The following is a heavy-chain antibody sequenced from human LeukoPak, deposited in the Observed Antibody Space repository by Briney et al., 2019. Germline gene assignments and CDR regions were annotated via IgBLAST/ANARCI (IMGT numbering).Heavy chain of an antibody. J-gene: IGHJ4*02. V-gene: IGHV3-11*01. CDR3: ARDLRAAAGRRPFDY. CDR1: GFTFSDYY. CDR2: ISSSGSTI. D-gene: IGHD6-13*01. Sequence: PGGSLRLSCAASGFTFSDYYMSWIRQAPGKGLEWVSYISSSGSTIYYADSVKGRFTISRDNAKNSLYLQMNSLRAEDTAVYYCARDLRAAAGRRPFDYWGQGTLVTVSS.